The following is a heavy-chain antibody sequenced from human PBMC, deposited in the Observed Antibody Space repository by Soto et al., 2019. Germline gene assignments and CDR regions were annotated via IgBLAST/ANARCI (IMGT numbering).Heavy chain of an antibody. CDR3: ARGPCHFGAGSCPTYFDS. V-gene: IGHV4-59*01. CDR1: GGSISRFY. Sequence: QVQLQESSPGLVKPSETLSLTCTVSGGSISRFYWSWIRQPPGKGLEWIGYIYYSGSTNYNPSLKSRVTISKDTSKNQFSLKLTSVTAADTAVYYRARGPCHFGAGSCPTYFDSWGQGSLVTVSS. CDR2: IYYSGST. J-gene: IGHJ4*02. D-gene: IGHD2-15*01.